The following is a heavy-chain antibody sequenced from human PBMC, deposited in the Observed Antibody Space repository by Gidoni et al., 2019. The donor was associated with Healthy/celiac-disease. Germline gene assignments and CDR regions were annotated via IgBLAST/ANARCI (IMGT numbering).Heavy chain of an antibody. CDR1: GGASSRGDYY. CDR2: IYYRGST. J-gene: IGHJ5*02. D-gene: IGHD6-19*01. V-gene: IGHV4-30-4*01. CDR3: ARDCIAVGGYNWFDP. Sequence: QVQLQESGTGLVEQSQTLSLTCTVSGGASSRGDYYWSWIRRPPGKGLEWIGYIYYRGSTYYYPSLKSRVTISVDTSKNQFSLKLSSVTAADTAVYYCARDCIAVGGYNWFDPWGQGTLVTVSS.